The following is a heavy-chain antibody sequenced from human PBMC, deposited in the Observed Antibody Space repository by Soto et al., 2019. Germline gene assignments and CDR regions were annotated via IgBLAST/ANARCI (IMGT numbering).Heavy chain of an antibody. CDR2: ISWNSGSI. Sequence: DVQLVESGGGLVQPGRSLRLSCAASGFTFDDYAMHWVRQAPGKGLEWVSGISWNSGSIGYADSVKGRFTISRDNAKNSLYLQMNSLRAEDTALYYCAKDIGYCSGGSCSNWYFDLWGRGTLVTVSS. CDR1: GFTFDDYA. D-gene: IGHD2-15*01. CDR3: AKDIGYCSGGSCSNWYFDL. J-gene: IGHJ2*01. V-gene: IGHV3-9*01.